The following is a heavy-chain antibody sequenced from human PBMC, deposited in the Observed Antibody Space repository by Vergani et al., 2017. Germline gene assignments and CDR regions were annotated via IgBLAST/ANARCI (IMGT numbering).Heavy chain of an antibody. V-gene: IGHV1-69*01. J-gene: IGHJ4*02. D-gene: IGHD2-15*01. CDR2: IIPIFGTA. CDR1: GGTFSSYA. CDR3: ARISLRRIRDYYFDY. Sequence: QVQLVQSGAEVKKPGSSVKVSCKASGGTFSSYAISWVRQAPGQGLEWMGGIIPIFGTANYAQKFQGRVTITADESTSTAYMELSSLRSDDTAVYYCARISLRRIRDYYFDYWGQGTLVIVSS.